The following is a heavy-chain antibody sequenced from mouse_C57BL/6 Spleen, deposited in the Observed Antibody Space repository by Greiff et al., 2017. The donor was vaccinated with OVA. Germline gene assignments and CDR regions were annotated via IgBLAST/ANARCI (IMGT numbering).Heavy chain of an antibody. J-gene: IGHJ2*01. D-gene: IGHD1-1*01. CDR1: GFTFSSYG. CDR2: ISSGGSYT. CDR3: ARQGSSYFDY. Sequence: EVQLVESGGDLVKPGGSLKLSCAASGFTFSSYGMSWVRQTPDKRLEWVATISSGGSYTYYPDSVKGRFTISRDNAKNTLYLQMSSLKSEDTAMYYCARQGSSYFDYWGQVTTLTVSS. V-gene: IGHV5-6*01.